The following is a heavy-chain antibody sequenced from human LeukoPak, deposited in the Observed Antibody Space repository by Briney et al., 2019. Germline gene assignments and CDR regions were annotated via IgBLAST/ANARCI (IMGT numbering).Heavy chain of an antibody. CDR2: IYYSGST. Sequence: PSETLSLTCTVSGGSISSSSYYWGWIRQPPGKGLEWIGSIYYSGSTYYNPSLKSRVTISVDTSKNQFSLKLSSVTAADTAVYYCAKYGSSYCSGNSCIPHWGQGTLVTVSS. J-gene: IGHJ4*02. CDR1: GGSISSSSYY. CDR3: AKYGSSYCSGNSCIPH. D-gene: IGHD2-2*01. V-gene: IGHV4-39*07.